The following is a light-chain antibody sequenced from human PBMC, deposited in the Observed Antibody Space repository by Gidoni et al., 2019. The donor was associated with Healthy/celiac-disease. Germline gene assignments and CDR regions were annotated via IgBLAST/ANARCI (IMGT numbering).Light chain of an antibody. CDR2: DAS. Sequence: EILLTQSPATLSLSPGERATLSCRASQSVSSYLAWYQQKPGQAPRLLTYDASHRATGIPARFSGSGSGTDFTLTISSLEPEDFAVYYCQQRSNWPLMYTFGQGTKLEIK. V-gene: IGKV3-11*01. CDR1: QSVSSY. J-gene: IGKJ2*01. CDR3: QQRSNWPLMYT.